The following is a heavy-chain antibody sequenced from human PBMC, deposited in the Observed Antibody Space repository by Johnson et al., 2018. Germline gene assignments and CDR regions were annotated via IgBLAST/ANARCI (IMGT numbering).Heavy chain of an antibody. CDR1: GFTFSSYA. D-gene: IGHD1-26*01. J-gene: IGHJ1*01. Sequence: EVQLVESGGGLVQPGGSLRLSCAASGFTFSSYAMSWVRQAPGKGLEWVSAISGSGGSTYYADSVKGGFTISRDNSKHPLYLQMNSLRDEDTAVDYCARDTSGSYLGYFQHWGQGTLVTVSS. V-gene: IGHV3-23*04. CDR3: ARDTSGSYLGYFQH. CDR2: ISGSGGST.